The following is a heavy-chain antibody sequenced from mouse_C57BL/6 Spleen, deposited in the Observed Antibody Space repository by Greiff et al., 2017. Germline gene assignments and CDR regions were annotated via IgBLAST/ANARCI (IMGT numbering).Heavy chain of an antibody. J-gene: IGHJ2*01. Sequence: DVQLQESGPGLVKPSQSLSFTCSVPGYYITSGYYWNWNRKFPGNQLEWMGYISYDGSNKYNPSLKNRISITRDTSKNQFFLKLNSVTTEDTATYYCARERDYSNFDYWGQGTTLTFSS. CDR1: GYYITSGYY. V-gene: IGHV3-6*01. CDR2: ISYDGSN. CDR3: ARERDYSNFDY. D-gene: IGHD2-5*01.